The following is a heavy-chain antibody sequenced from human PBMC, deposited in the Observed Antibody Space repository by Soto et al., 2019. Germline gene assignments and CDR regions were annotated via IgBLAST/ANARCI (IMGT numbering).Heavy chain of an antibody. CDR3: AKSGDGYNCDY. J-gene: IGHJ4*02. CDR1: GFTFSSYG. Sequence: GGSLRLSCAASGFTFSSYGMHWVRQAPGKGLEWVAVISYDGSNKYYADSVKGRFTISRDNSKNTLYLQMNSLRAEDTAVYYCAKSGDGYNCDYWGQGTLVTVSS. CDR2: ISYDGSNK. V-gene: IGHV3-30*18. D-gene: IGHD5-12*01.